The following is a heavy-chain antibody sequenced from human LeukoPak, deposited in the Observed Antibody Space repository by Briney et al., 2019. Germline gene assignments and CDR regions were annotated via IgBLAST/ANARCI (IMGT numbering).Heavy chain of an antibody. CDR1: GFIFSEYA. V-gene: IGHV3-23*01. CDR2: VGGDDTN. D-gene: IGHD2-8*01. CDR3: AKDSWSRNGIYDAFDI. J-gene: IGHJ3*02. Sequence: GGSLRLSCVASGFIFSEYAMNWVRQAPGKGLEWVSVVGGDDTNHYIDSAKGRFTISRDNSKNTLSLQMNNLRPEDTAVYYCAKDSWSRNGIYDAFDIWGQGTMVTVSS.